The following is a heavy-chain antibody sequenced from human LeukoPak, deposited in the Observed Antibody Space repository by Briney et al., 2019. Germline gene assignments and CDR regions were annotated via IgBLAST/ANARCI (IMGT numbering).Heavy chain of an antibody. D-gene: IGHD3-22*01. CDR2: INHSGST. Sequence: PSETLSLTCAVYGGSFSGYYWSWIRQPPGKGLEWIGEINHSGSTNYNPSLKSRDTISVDTSKNQFSPNLSSVTAADTAVYYCARGRASYYDRSGYIYWGQGILVTVSS. V-gene: IGHV4-34*01. CDR1: GGSFSGYY. CDR3: ARGRASYYDRSGYIY. J-gene: IGHJ4*02.